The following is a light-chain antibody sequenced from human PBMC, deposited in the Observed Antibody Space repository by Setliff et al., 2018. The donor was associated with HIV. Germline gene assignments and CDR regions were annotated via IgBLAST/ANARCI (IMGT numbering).Light chain of an antibody. V-gene: IGLV3-21*02. CDR1: NIGSKS. J-gene: IGLJ1*01. CDR3: QVWDSSSDPYV. Sequence: SYELTQPPSVSVAPGETARLTCGGNNIGSKSVHWYQQRPGQAPVVVVYDDSDRPSGIPERFSGSNSGNTATLTISRVEAGDEADYYCQVWDSSSDPYVFGTGTKVTVL. CDR2: DDS.